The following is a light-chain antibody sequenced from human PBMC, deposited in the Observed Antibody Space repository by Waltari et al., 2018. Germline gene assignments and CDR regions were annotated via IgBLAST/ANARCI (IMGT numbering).Light chain of an antibody. CDR1: QRISRW. CDR2: KAS. V-gene: IGKV1-5*03. J-gene: IGKJ1*01. CDR3: QHYYSDSRA. Sequence: DIQMTQSPSTLSASVGDRVTITCRASQRISRWLAWCQQKPGKAPKLLIYKASSLASDAPSRFSGSGFGTDFTLTISSLQPDDFATYYCQHYYSDSRAFSQGTKVEVK.